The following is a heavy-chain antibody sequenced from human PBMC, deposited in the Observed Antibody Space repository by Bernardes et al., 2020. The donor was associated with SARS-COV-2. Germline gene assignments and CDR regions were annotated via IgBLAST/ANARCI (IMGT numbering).Heavy chain of an antibody. J-gene: IGHJ4*02. CDR2: IYTSGST. CDR1: GGSINSSY. Sequence: SETLSLTCTVSGGSINSSYWSWVRQPAGPGLAWIGRIYTSGSTNYNPSLKSRVTMSVDTSKNQFSLRLSSVTAADTAVYYCARVVPYTTSSYYFDYWGQGTLVTVSS. V-gene: IGHV4-4*07. CDR3: ARVVPYTTSSYYFDY. D-gene: IGHD6-6*01.